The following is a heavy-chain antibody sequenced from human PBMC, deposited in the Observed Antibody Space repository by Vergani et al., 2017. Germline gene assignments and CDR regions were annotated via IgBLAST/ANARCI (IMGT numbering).Heavy chain of an antibody. V-gene: IGHV3-30*02. CDR3: AKYLRDSTDGLPDS. CDR1: GFTFSNFC. Sequence: QVQLVESAGGVVQPGGSLRLSCSASGFTFSNFCMHWIRQAPGKGLEWLSYIGKDGINTRYRDAVKGRFTVSRYNSKDILYLQMDSLRSEDTSLYYCAKYLRDSTDGLPDSWGPGTLVIVSS. D-gene: IGHD2-21*02. CDR2: IGKDGINT. J-gene: IGHJ4*02.